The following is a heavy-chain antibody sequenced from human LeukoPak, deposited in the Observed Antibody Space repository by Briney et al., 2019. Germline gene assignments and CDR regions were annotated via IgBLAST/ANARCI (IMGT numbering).Heavy chain of an antibody. J-gene: IGHJ4*02. CDR3: ARGSLHEAAGTYYFDY. D-gene: IGHD6-13*01. CDR2: IYTSGST. V-gene: IGHV4-4*07. CDR1: GGSISNYY. Sequence: SETLSLTCTVSGGSISNYYWSWIRQPAGKGLEWIGRIYTSGSTNYNPSLKSRVTMSVDTSKNQFSLKLSSVTAADTAVYYCARGSLHEAAGTYYFDYWGQGTLVTVSS.